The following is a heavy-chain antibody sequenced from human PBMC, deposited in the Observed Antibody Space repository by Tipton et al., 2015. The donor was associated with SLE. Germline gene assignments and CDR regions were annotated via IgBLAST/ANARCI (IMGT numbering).Heavy chain of an antibody. CDR3: ARGIPIVVVVAATSWFVP. CDR1: GYTFTGYY. Sequence: QSGAEVKKPGASVKVSCKASGYTFTGYYLDWVRQAPGQGLEWMGRINPYSGDTNYVQRFQGRVTLTRDTSISTAYMELSRLRSDDTAVYYCARGIPIVVVVAATSWFVPWGQGTLVTGSS. V-gene: IGHV1-2*06. J-gene: IGHJ5*02. D-gene: IGHD2-15*01. CDR2: INPYSGDT.